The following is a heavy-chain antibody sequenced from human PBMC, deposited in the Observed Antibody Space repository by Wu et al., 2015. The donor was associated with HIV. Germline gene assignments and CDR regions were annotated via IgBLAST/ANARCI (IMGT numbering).Heavy chain of an antibody. CDR1: GDTLSTYA. CDR3: ARLQSLSGFYSNADY. CDR2: IIPIFGTT. J-gene: IGHJ4*02. V-gene: IGHV1-69*13. Sequence: QVQLVQSGAEVKKPGSSVKVSCKASGDTLSTYAVNWVRQAPGQGLEWMGRIIPIFGTTDYAHSFQGRLTITADESTNTVYMEFSSLRPDDTAVYYCARLQSLSGFYSNADYWGQGTLVTVSS. D-gene: IGHD3-22*01.